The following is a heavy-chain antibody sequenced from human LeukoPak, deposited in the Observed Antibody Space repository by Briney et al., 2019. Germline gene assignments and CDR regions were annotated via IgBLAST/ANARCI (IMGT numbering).Heavy chain of an antibody. CDR3: AREPRYDSSGSFDY. J-gene: IGHJ4*02. CDR2: INPIFRTA. CDR1: GGTFTNSA. Sequence: ASVKVSCKASGGTFTNSAISWVRQAPGQGLEWMGGINPIFRTANYAQQFQDRVTIIADESTSTAYMELSSLRSEDTAVYYCAREPRYDSSGSFDYWGQGTLVTVSS. V-gene: IGHV1-69*13. D-gene: IGHD3-22*01.